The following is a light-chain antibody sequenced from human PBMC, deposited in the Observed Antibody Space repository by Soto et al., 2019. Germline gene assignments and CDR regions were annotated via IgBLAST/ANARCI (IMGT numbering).Light chain of an antibody. CDR2: DTS. CDR3: QHRTNWPPLFT. V-gene: IGKV3-11*01. J-gene: IGKJ3*01. Sequence: EIVLTQSPATLSLSPGERATLSCRASQSVSSHLAWYQKKPGQAPRLLIHDTSNRGTGIPDRFSGSGSGTEFTLNIASLEPQDFAVYYCQHRTNWPPLFTFGPGTKVDIK. CDR1: QSVSSH.